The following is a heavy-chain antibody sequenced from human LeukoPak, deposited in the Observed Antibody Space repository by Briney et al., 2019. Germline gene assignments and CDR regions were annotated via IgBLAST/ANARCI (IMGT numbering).Heavy chain of an antibody. V-gene: IGHV1-69*05. Sequence: SVKVSCKASGGTFSSYAISRVRQAPGQGLEWMGRIIPIFGTANYAQKFQGRVTITTDESTSTAYMELSSLRSEDTAVYYCASGGIYSSGWEWGYYYYHMDVWGKGTTVTVSS. CDR2: IIPIFGTA. J-gene: IGHJ6*03. D-gene: IGHD6-19*01. CDR3: ASGGIYSSGWEWGYYYYHMDV. CDR1: GGTFSSYA.